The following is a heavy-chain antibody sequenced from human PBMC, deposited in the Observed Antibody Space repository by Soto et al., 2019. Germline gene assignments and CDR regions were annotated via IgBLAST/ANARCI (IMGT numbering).Heavy chain of an antibody. V-gene: IGHV3-23*01. D-gene: IGHD3-22*01. CDR3: AKPYYYDCSGSGQYYYYGMDV. J-gene: IGHJ6*02. Sequence: EVQLLESGGGLVQPGGSRRPSVAAPGFTLSTYAIGGVRQPQGRGLNWVSAIIGSGGSTYYPDSVKGRFTISRNNPKNTLYLQMNSLRAEDTDVYYCAKPYYYDCSGSGQYYYYGMDVWGQGTTVTVSS. CDR2: IIGSGGST. CDR1: GFTLSTYA.